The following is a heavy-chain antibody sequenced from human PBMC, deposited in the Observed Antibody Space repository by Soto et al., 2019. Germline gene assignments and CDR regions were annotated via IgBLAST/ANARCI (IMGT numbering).Heavy chain of an antibody. D-gene: IGHD2-15*01. J-gene: IGHJ4*02. CDR2: MNPNSGNT. CDR1: GYTFTSYD. Sequence: QVPLVQSGAEVKKPGASVKVSCKASGYTFTSYDINWVRQATGQGLESMGWMNPNSGNTAYAQKFQGRVTMTRNTSRCTAYMELSSLRSVDTAVYYCARGNEYGGNFGYWGQGTLVTVSS. V-gene: IGHV1-8*01. CDR3: ARGNEYGGNFGY.